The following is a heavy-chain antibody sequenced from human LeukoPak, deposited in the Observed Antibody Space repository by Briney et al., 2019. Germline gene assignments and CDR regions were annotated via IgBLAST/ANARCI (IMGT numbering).Heavy chain of an antibody. CDR1: GGSFSGYY. V-gene: IGHV4-30-4*08. CDR2: IYYSGST. J-gene: IGHJ4*02. D-gene: IGHD1-26*01. CDR3: ARDRSQWELLLDY. Sequence: SETLSLTCAVYGGSFSGYYWSWIRQPPGKGLEWIGYIYYSGSTYYNPSLKSRVTISVDTSKNQFSLKLSSVTAADTAVYYCARDRSQWELLLDYWGQGTLVTVSS.